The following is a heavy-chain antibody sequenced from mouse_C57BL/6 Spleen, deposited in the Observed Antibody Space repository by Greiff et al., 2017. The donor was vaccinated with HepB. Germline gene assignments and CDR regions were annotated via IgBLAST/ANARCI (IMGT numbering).Heavy chain of an antibody. D-gene: IGHD2-14*01. CDR3: ARRDWYGPSYFDY. CDR2: IYPGSGST. Sequence: QVHVKQPGAELVKPGASVKMSCKASGYTFTSYWITWVKQRPGQGLEWIGDIYPGSGSTNYNEKFKSKATLTVDTSSSTAYMQLSSLTSEDSAVYYCARRDWYGPSYFDYWGQGTTLTVSS. J-gene: IGHJ2*01. CDR1: GYTFTSYW. V-gene: IGHV1-55*01.